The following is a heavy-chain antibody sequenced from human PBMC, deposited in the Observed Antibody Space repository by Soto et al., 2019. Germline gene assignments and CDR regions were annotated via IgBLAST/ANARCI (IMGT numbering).Heavy chain of an antibody. CDR2: ISGSGGST. V-gene: IGHV3-23*01. CDR3: AIMRISSGYYYGMDV. CDR1: GFTFSSYA. D-gene: IGHD6-25*01. Sequence: VQLLESGGGLVQPGESLRLSCAASGFTFSSYAMSWVRQAPGKGLEWVSAISGSGGSTYYADSVKGRFTISRDNSKNTLYLKVNSLRAEDTAVYYCAIMRISSGYYYGMDVCGQGTTVTVSS. J-gene: IGHJ6*01.